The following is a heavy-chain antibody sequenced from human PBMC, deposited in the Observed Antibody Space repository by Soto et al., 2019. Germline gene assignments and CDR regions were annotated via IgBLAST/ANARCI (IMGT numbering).Heavy chain of an antibody. J-gene: IGHJ6*02. D-gene: IGHD3-16*01. Sequence: GGSLRLSCAASGFSFSTYLMSWVRQAPGKGLEWVANIKQGGNEKFYVDSVKGRFTISRDNDKKSLYLQMDSLRVEDTAVYYCVGALTYEVPYYYYGMDVWGQGTTVTVSS. CDR1: GFSFSTYL. V-gene: IGHV3-7*01. CDR3: VGALTYEVPYYYYGMDV. CDR2: IKQGGNEK.